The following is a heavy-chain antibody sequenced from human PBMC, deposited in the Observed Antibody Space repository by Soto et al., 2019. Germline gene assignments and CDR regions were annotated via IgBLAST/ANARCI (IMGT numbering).Heavy chain of an antibody. J-gene: IGHJ1*01. D-gene: IGHD3-22*01. V-gene: IGHV4-30-2*01. Sequence: SETLSLTCAVSGGSISSGGYSWSWIRQPPGKGLEWIGYIYHSGSTYYNPSLKSRVTISVDRSKNQFSLKLSSVTAADTAVYYCARDSPRDYYDSSGYYVEYFQHWGQGTLVTVSS. CDR3: ARDSPRDYYDSSGYYVEYFQH. CDR2: IYHSGST. CDR1: GGSISSGGYS.